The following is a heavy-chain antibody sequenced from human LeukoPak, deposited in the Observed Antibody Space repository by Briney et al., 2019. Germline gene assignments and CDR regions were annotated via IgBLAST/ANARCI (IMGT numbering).Heavy chain of an antibody. V-gene: IGHV3-7*01. CDR1: GFTLSTYW. CDR2: INQDGSGK. CDR3: ASWGAGGNS. Sequence: GGSLRLSCEASGFTLSTYWMNGVRQVPGKGLDWVANINQDGSGKRYVDSVKCRFTIARDNAENSLSLQMNSLRAEDTAVYYCASWGAGGNSWGQGTLVTVSS. J-gene: IGHJ4*02. D-gene: IGHD3-16*01.